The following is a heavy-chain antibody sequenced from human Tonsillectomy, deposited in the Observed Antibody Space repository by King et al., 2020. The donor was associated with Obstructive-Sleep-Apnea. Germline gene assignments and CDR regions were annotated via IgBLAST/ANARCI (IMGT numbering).Heavy chain of an antibody. V-gene: IGHV4-4*02. CDR1: GGPISSSNW. D-gene: IGHD6-19*01. CDR3: ARWGQWLVRYFDY. CDR2: IYHSGST. J-gene: IGHJ4*02. Sequence: VQLQESGPGLVKPSGTLSLTCAVSGGPISSSNWWSWVRQPPGKGLEWIGEIYHSGSTNYNPSLKSRVTRSVDKSKNQFSLKLSSVTAADTAVYYCARWGQWLVRYFDYWGQGTLVTVSS.